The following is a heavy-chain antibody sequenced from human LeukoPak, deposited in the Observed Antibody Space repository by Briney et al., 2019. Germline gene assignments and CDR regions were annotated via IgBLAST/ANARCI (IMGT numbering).Heavy chain of an antibody. CDR2: IYYSGST. J-gene: IGHJ4*02. V-gene: IGHV4-59*01. Sequence: SETLSLTCTVSGGSISSYYWSWIRQPPRKGLEWIGYIYYSGSTNYNPSLKSRVTISVDTSKNQFSLKLSSVTAADTAVYYCATGHYYGSGGIDFDYWGQGTLVTVSS. CDR3: ATGHYYGSGGIDFDY. CDR1: GGSISSYY. D-gene: IGHD3-10*01.